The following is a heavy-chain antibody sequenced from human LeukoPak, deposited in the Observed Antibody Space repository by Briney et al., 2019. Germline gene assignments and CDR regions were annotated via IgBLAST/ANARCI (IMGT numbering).Heavy chain of an antibody. Sequence: PSETLPLTCTVSGDFITAYYWSWIRQPPGKGLEWIGYVYYSGTTEYNPSLRSRVTISLDMSKHQFSLTLTSVTAADTAVYYCASNTGTVFDYWGQGALVTVSS. V-gene: IGHV4-59*01. CDR1: GDFITAYY. D-gene: IGHD7-27*01. CDR2: VYYSGTT. CDR3: ASNTGTVFDY. J-gene: IGHJ4*02.